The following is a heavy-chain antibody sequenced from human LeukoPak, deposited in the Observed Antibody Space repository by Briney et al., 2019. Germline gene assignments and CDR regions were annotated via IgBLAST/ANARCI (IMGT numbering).Heavy chain of an antibody. CDR1: GGTFSSYA. J-gene: IGHJ5*02. CDR3: ARDRSMMYYYDSSGSPHNWFDP. D-gene: IGHD3-22*01. V-gene: IGHV1-69*05. CDR2: IIPIFGTA. Sequence: ASVKVSCKASGGTFSSYAISWVRQAPGQGLEWMGGIIPIFGTANYAQKFQGRVTITTDESTSTAYMELSSLRSEDTAVYYCARDRSMMYYYDSSGSPHNWFDPWGQGTLVTVSS.